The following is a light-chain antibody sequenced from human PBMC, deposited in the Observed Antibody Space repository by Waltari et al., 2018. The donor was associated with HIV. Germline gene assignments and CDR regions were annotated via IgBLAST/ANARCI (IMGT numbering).Light chain of an antibody. V-gene: IGLV3-1*01. J-gene: IGLJ2*01. CDR1: KLGDKY. Sequence: SYDLTQPPSVSVSPGQTASITCSGDKLGDKYACWYQQKPGHSPVLVIFQDSKRPSGIPERFSGSNSGNTATLTISGTQAMDEADYYCQAWDSSTVVFGGGTKLTVL. CDR3: QAWDSSTVV. CDR2: QDS.